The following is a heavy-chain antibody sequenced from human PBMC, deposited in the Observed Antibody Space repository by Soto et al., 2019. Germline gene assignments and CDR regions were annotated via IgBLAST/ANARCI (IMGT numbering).Heavy chain of an antibody. V-gene: IGHV1-69*13. D-gene: IGHD3-10*01. Sequence: SVKVSCKASGGTCSSYAISCVVQSPLRWLEWMGGIIPIFGTANYAQKFQGRVTITADESTSTAYMELSSLRSEDTAVYYCASLYGSGSYYEGNWFDPWGQGTLVTVSS. J-gene: IGHJ5*02. CDR1: GGTCSSYA. CDR2: IIPIFGTA. CDR3: ASLYGSGSYYEGNWFDP.